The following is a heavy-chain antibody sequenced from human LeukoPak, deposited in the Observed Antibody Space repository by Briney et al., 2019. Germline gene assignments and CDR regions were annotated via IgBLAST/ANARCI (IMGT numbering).Heavy chain of an antibody. CDR1: GFSFSSYA. CDR3: ARETEGLSN. Sequence: QTGGVLRLSCAASGFSFSSYAMHWVRQAPGKGLEWVALILYDGSDKYYTDSVKGRFTISRDNSKNTLVLQMNSLRPEDTAVYYCARETEGLSNWGQGTLVTVSS. CDR2: ILYDGSDK. J-gene: IGHJ4*02. V-gene: IGHV3-30-3*01.